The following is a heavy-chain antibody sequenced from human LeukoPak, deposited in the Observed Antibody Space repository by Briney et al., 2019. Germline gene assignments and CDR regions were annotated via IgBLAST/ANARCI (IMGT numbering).Heavy chain of an antibody. CDR3: AKEPTGDKSFDS. CDR2: RFYRGDT. CDR1: GASISRTTYY. J-gene: IGHJ4*02. V-gene: IGHV4-39*07. Sequence: PSGTLSLTCTVSGASISRTTYYWGWFRQPPGKGLEWIGTRFYRGDTYYNPSLKSRVTISIDMSENQVSLKLSFVTAADTALYYCAKEPTGDKSFDSWGQGTLVTVSS. D-gene: IGHD7-27*01.